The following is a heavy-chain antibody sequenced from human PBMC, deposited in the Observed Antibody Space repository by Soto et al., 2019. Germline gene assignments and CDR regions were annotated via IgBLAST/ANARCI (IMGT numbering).Heavy chain of an antibody. CDR1: GFTFSSYA. D-gene: IGHD1-26*01. Sequence: GESLKISCAASGFTFSSYAMSWVRQAPGKGLEWVSAISGSGGSTYYADSVKGRFTISRDNSKNTLYLQMNSLRAEDTAVYYCAKDRGSYYLSDGMDVWGQGTTVTVSS. CDR3: AKDRGSYYLSDGMDV. V-gene: IGHV3-23*01. J-gene: IGHJ6*02. CDR2: ISGSGGST.